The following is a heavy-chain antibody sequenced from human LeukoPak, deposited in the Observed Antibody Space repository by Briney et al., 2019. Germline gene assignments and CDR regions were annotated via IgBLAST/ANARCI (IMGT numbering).Heavy chain of an antibody. J-gene: IGHJ4*02. CDR2: INHSGST. CDR3: ARVKSSGIYFDY. CDR1: GGSFSGYY. D-gene: IGHD3-10*01. Sequence: SETLSLTCAVYGGSFSGYYWSWIRQPPGKGLEWIGEINHSGSTNYNPSLKSRVTISVDKSKNQFSLKLSSVTAADTAVYYCARVKSSGIYFDYWGQGTLVTVSS. V-gene: IGHV4-34*01.